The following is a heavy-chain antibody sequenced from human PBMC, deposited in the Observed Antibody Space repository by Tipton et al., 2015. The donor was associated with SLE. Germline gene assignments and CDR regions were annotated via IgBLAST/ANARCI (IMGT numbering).Heavy chain of an antibody. CDR3: ALMGDDAFDI. CDR1: GGSISSGSYY. CDR2: IYTSGST. V-gene: IGHV4-61*09. Sequence: LRLSCTVSGGSISSGSYYWSWIRQPAGKGLEWIGHIYTSGSTNYNPSLKSRVTMSVDTSKNQFSLKLSSVTAADTAVYYCALMGDDAFDIWGQGTMVTVSS. J-gene: IGHJ3*02. D-gene: IGHD3-16*01.